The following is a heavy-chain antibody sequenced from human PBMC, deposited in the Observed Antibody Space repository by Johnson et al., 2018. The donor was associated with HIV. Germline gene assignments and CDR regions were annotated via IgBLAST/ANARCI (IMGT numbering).Heavy chain of an antibody. D-gene: IGHD6-19*01. Sequence: QVQLVESRGVLVQPGGSLRLSCAASGFIFRGYWMSWLRQATGIGLEWVAVISYDGSNKYYADSVKGRFTISRDNSKNTLYLQMTSLRAEDTAVYYCAITSSGWFSAFDIWGQGTMVTFSS. CDR2: ISYDGSNK. J-gene: IGHJ3*02. CDR1: GFIFRGYW. CDR3: AITSSGWFSAFDI. V-gene: IGHV3-30-3*01.